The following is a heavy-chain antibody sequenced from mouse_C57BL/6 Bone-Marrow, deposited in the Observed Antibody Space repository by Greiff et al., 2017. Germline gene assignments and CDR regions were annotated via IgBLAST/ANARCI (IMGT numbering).Heavy chain of an antibody. D-gene: IGHD2-12*01. CDR3: AISRYDVRAMDY. CDR2: IRNKANGYTT. J-gene: IGHJ4*01. CDR1: GFTFTDYY. V-gene: IGHV7-3*01. Sequence: EVKVVESGGGLVQPGGSLSLSCAASGFTFTDYYMSWVRQPPGKALEWLGFIRNKANGYTTEYSASVKGRFTISRDNSQSILYLQMNALRAEDSATYYCAISRYDVRAMDYWGQGTSVTVSS.